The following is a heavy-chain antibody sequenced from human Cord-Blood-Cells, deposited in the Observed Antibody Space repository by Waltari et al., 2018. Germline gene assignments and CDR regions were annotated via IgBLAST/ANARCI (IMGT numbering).Heavy chain of an antibody. V-gene: IGHV1-69*01. Sequence: EYMGGIIPIFGTANYAQKFQGRVTITADESTSTAYMELSSLRSEDTAVYYCARGRESTGDLVVPYFDYWGQGTLVTVSS. D-gene: IGHD7-27*01. J-gene: IGHJ4*02. CDR3: ARGRESTGDLVVPYFDY. CDR2: IIPIFGTA.